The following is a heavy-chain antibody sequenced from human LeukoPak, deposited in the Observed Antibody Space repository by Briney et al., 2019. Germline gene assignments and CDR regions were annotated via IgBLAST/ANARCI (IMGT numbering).Heavy chain of an antibody. D-gene: IGHD3-3*01. CDR2: IYHSGST. J-gene: IGHJ4*02. CDR1: GYSISSGYY. V-gene: IGHV4-38-2*02. CDR3: ARDFGSPSDFWSGYYTGTGALDY. Sequence: SETLSLTCTVSGYSISSGYYWGWIRQPPGKGLEWIGSIYHSGSTYYNPSLKSRVTISVDTSKNQFSLKLISVTAADTAVYYCARDFGSPSDFWSGYYTGTGALDYWGQGTLVTVSS.